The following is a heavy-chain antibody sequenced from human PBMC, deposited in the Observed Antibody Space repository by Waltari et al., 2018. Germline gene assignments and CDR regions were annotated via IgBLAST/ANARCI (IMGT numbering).Heavy chain of an antibody. D-gene: IGHD6-19*01. CDR2: IKQDGCEK. J-gene: IGHJ4*02. Sequence: EVQLVESGGGLVQPGGSLRLSCAASGFTFSSYWMSWVRQAPGKGLGWVANIKQDGCEKYSVDSVKGRFTISRDNAKNSLSLQMNSLRAEDTAVYFCARLYNTGWYGIDYWGQGTLVTVSS. CDR1: GFTFSSYW. V-gene: IGHV3-7*01. CDR3: ARLYNTGWYGIDY.